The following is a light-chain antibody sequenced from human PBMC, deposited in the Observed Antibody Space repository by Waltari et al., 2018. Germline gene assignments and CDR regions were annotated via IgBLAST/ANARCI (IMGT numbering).Light chain of an antibody. CDR3: CSYAGSYPVV. V-gene: IGLV2-11*01. J-gene: IGLJ2*01. CDR1: SSDVGGYNY. Sequence: QSALTQPRSVSGSPGQSVTISCTGTSSDVGGYNYVSWYQQHPGKAPKLMIYDVNKRPSGVPDRVAGSKSGNTASLTISGRQAEDEADYYCCSYAGSYPVVFGGGTKLTVL. CDR2: DVN.